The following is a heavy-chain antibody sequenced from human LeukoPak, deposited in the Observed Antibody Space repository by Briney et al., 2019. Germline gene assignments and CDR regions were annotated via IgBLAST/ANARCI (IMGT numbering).Heavy chain of an antibody. CDR2: INPNIGGT. CDR1: GYIFTASY. V-gene: IGHV1-2*02. J-gene: IGHJ4*02. CDR3: ARGDCSGVSCYSADS. D-gene: IGHD2-15*01. Sequence: ASVKVSCKASGYIFTASYIHWVRQAPRQGLEWMGWINPNIGGTSFAKKFQGRVTLTRDTSITTTYLELTGLRSDDTAVYFCARGDCSGVSCYSADSRGEGTLVTVSS.